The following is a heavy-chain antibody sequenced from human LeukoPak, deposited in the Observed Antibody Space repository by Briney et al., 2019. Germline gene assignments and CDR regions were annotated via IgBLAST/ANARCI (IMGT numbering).Heavy chain of an antibody. CDR3: ARDASSYGSGSYYPD. D-gene: IGHD3-10*01. CDR1: GGSISSYY. J-gene: IGHJ4*02. Sequence: SETLPLTCTVSGGSISSYYWSWIRQPPGKGLEWIGYIYYSGNTNYNPSLKSRVTISVDTSKNQFSLKLSSVTAADTAVYYCARDASSYGSGSYYPDWGQGTLVTVSS. CDR2: IYYSGNT. V-gene: IGHV4-59*01.